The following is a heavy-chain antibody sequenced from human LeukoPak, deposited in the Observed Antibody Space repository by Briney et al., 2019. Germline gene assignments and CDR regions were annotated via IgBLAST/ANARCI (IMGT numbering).Heavy chain of an antibody. CDR3: ARDKTPFHWYFDL. Sequence: GGSLRLSCAASGFTFDDYGMSWVRQAPGKGLEWVSGINWNGGSTGYADSVRGRFTISRDNAKNSLYLQMNSLRAEDTAFYYCARDKTPFHWYFDLWGRGTLVTVSS. CDR1: GFTFDDYG. CDR2: INWNGGST. V-gene: IGHV3-20*04. J-gene: IGHJ2*01. D-gene: IGHD3-3*01.